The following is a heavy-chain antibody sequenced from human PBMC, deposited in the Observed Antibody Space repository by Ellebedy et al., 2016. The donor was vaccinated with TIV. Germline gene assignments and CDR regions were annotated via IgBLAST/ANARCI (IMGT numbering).Heavy chain of an antibody. CDR2: VSGGGGST. V-gene: IGHV3-23*01. D-gene: IGHD1-26*01. CDR3: AGSYRQDSGSYFWA. Sequence: GESLKLSCASSGFIFHSYAMTWVRQAPGKGLEWVSGVSGGGGSTYYADSVKGRFIISRDNSKNTLYLQMNSLRAEDTAAYFCAGSYRQDSGSYFWAWGQGTLVTVSS. J-gene: IGHJ5*02. CDR1: GFIFHSYA.